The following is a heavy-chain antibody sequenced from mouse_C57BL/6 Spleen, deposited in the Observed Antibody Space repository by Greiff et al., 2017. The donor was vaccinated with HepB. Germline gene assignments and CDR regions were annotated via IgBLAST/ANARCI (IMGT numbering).Heavy chain of an antibody. CDR3: ARAYYGSSYDY. V-gene: IGHV1-69*01. J-gene: IGHJ2*01. CDR2: IDPSDSYT. D-gene: IGHD1-1*01. CDR1: GYTFTSYW. Sequence: QVQLQQPGAELVMPGASVKLSCKASGYTFTSYWMHWVKQRPGQGLEWIGEIDPSDSYTNYNQKFKGKSTLTVDKSSSTAYMQLSILTSEDSAVYYCARAYYGSSYDYWGQGTTLTVSS.